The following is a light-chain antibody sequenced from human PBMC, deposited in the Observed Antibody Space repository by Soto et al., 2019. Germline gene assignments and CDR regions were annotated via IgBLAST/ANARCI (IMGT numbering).Light chain of an antibody. CDR3: SSYTSSSTRV. CDR2: EVS. Sequence: QSALTQPASVSGSPGQSITISCTGTSSDVGAYDFVSWYQQHPDKAPKLMIYEVSNRPSGVSNRFSGSKSVNTATLTISGLQAEYEADYYCSSYTSSSTRVFGTGTKLTVL. V-gene: IGLV2-14*03. CDR1: SSDVGAYDF. J-gene: IGLJ1*01.